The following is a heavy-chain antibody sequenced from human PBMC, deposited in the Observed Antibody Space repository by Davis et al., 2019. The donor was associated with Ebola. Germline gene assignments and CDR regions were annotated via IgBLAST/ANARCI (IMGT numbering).Heavy chain of an antibody. J-gene: IGHJ4*02. CDR2: IYYSGIT. CDR1: GGSISSYY. V-gene: IGHV4-59*12. CDR3: ARDFTGVVGATPTTFDY. D-gene: IGHD1-26*01. Sequence: MPSETLSLTCTVSGGSISSYYWSWIRQPPGKGLEWIGYIYYSGITNYNPSLKSRVSMSVDTSKNQFSLKLSSVTAADTAVYYCARDFTGVVGATPTTFDYWGQGTLVTVSS.